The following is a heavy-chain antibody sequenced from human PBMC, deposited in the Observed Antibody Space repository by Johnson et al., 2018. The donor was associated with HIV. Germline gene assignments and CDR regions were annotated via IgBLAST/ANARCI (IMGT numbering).Heavy chain of an antibody. V-gene: IGHV3-66*01. D-gene: IGHD2-8*01. CDR1: GITVSRNY. J-gene: IGHJ3*02. Sequence: VQLVESGGDLVQPGGSLRLSCAASGITVSRNYMTWVRQAPGKGLEWVSVIYSDGSIYYADSVKGRCTISRDNAKKSLYLQMNSLGVEDTALYYCARTKGAYDAFDIWGQGTMVTVSS. CDR3: ARTKGAYDAFDI. CDR2: IYSDGSI.